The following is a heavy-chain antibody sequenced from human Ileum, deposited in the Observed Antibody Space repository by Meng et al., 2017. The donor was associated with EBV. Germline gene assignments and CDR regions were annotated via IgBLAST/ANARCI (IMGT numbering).Heavy chain of an antibody. V-gene: IGHV4-28*01. Sequence: RQWAGPGLGKPSDPLSLTCALYGYSISSTNWWGWIRQPPGKGLEWIGYIYYSGSTSYNPSLKSRVTMSVDTSKNQFSLNLNSVTAVDTAVYYCARNVPGTSAYYDWGQGTLVTVSS. CDR1: GYSISSTNW. J-gene: IGHJ4*02. CDR3: ARNVPGTSAYYD. CDR2: IYYSGST. D-gene: IGHD3-22*01.